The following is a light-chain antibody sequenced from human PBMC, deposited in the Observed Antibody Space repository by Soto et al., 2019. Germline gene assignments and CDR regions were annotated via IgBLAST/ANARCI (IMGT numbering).Light chain of an antibody. CDR1: SSNIGAGYD. CDR3: PSLNRGRGVAV. Sequence: QSVLTQPPSVSGAPGQRVTISCSGGSSNIGAGYDVHWYQQLPETPPKLLIYGNNIRPSGVPDRFSGSKSGTSASLAITGLGAEDEAVYYCPSLNRGRGVAVFGGGTNL. J-gene: IGLJ3*02. V-gene: IGLV1-40*01. CDR2: GNN.